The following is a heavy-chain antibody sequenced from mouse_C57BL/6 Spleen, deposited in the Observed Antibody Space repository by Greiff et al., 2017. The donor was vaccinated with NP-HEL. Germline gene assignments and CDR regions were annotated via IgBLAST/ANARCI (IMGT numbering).Heavy chain of an antibody. Sequence: QVQLQQSGAELVKPGASVKLSCKASGYTFTSYWMHWVKQRPGQGLEWIGMIHPNSGSTNYNEKFKSKATLTVDKSSSTAYMQLSSLTSEDSAVYYCARGPITTVVAPDYWGQGTTLTVSS. J-gene: IGHJ2*01. CDR2: IHPNSGST. D-gene: IGHD1-1*01. CDR1: GYTFTSYW. V-gene: IGHV1-64*01. CDR3: ARGPITTVVAPDY.